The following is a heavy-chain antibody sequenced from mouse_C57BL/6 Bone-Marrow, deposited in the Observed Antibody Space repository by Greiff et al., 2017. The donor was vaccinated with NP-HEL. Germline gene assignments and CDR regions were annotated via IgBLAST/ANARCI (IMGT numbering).Heavy chain of an antibody. V-gene: IGHV1-76*01. CDR3: AQIYDGYLYYFDY. J-gene: IGHJ2*01. D-gene: IGHD2-3*01. Sequence: QVQLKESGAELVRPGASVKLSCKASGYTFTDYYINWVKQRPGQGLEWIARIYPGRGNTYYNEKFKGKATLTAEKSSSTAYMQLSSLSSEDSAVYFCAQIYDGYLYYFDYWGQGTTLTVSS. CDR1: GYTFTDYY. CDR2: IYPGRGNT.